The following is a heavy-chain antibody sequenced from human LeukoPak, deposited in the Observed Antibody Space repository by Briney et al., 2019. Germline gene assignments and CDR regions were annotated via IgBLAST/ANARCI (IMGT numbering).Heavy chain of an antibody. J-gene: IGHJ4*02. CDR2: ISAYNGNT. D-gene: IGHD6-19*01. Sequence: ASVKVFCKASGYTFTSYGISWVRQAPGQGLEWMGWISAYNGNTNYAQKFQGRGTMTTDTSTSTVYMELRSLRSDDTAVYYCARDEAVAGSPPHYFDYWGQGTLVTVSS. CDR1: GYTFTSYG. V-gene: IGHV1-18*01. CDR3: ARDEAVAGSPPHYFDY.